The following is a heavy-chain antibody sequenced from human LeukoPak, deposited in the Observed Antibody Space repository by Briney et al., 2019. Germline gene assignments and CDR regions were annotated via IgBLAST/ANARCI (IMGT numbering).Heavy chain of an antibody. Sequence: SGGSLRLSCAASGFTFSSYAMSWVRLAPGKGLEWVSAMSGSGGSTDYADSVKGRFTISRDNSKNTLYLQMNSLRAEDTAVYYCAKDRDYYDSSGYMFDYWGQGTLVTVSS. D-gene: IGHD3-22*01. CDR1: GFTFSSYA. V-gene: IGHV3-23*01. CDR3: AKDRDYYDSSGYMFDY. J-gene: IGHJ4*02. CDR2: MSGSGGST.